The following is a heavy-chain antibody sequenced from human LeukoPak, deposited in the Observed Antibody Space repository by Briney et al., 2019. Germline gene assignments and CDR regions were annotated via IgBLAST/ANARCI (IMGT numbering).Heavy chain of an antibody. J-gene: IGHJ3*01. V-gene: IGHV5-51*01. CDR1: GYLFTSYW. CDR3: ARQYASGTYDAFDV. Sequence: KSGEPLKISCKDSGYLFTSYWIAWVRQRPGKGLEWMGIIYTGGSDTRYSPSFQGRVTISADKSINTAYLLWSSLQLSDTATYYCARQYASGTYDAFDVWGQGTVVTV. CDR2: IYTGGSDT. D-gene: IGHD3-10*01.